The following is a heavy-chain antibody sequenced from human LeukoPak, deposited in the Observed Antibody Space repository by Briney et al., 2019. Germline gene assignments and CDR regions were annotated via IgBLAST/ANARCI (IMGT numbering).Heavy chain of an antibody. CDR1: GLTVTSKY. V-gene: IGHV3-66*01. CDR3: ATIVSDSSGWYHFDH. CDR2: INSGGTT. J-gene: IGHJ4*02. Sequence: GGSLRLSCAASGLTVTSKYMAWVPQAPGKGLEWVSFINSGGTTNYADSVKGRFIISRDYSKNTLYLQMSSLRAEDTAVYYCATIVSDSSGWYHFDHWGQGALVTVSS. D-gene: IGHD6-19*01.